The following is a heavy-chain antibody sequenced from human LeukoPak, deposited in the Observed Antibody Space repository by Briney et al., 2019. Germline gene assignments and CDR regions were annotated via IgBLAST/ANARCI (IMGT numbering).Heavy chain of an antibody. J-gene: IGHJ4*02. CDR3: ARAPGYSGYGFFDY. CDR1: GGSISSSNW. Sequence: SETLSLTCAVSGGSISSSNWWSWVRQPPGKGLEWIGEIYHGGSTNYNPSLKSRVTISVDKSKNQFSLKLSSVTAADTAVYYCARAPGYSGYGFFDYWGQGTLVTVSS. CDR2: IYHGGST. V-gene: IGHV4-4*02. D-gene: IGHD5-12*01.